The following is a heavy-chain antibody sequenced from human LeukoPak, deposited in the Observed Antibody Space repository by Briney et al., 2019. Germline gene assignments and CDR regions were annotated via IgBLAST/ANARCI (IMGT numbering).Heavy chain of an antibody. V-gene: IGHV4-59*01. CDR1: GGSISSYY. CDR3: ARGGWELPPHYFDY. J-gene: IGHJ4*02. Sequence: SETLSLTCTVSGGSISSYYWSWIRQPPGKGLEWIGYIYYSGSTNYNPSLKSRVTISADTSKNQFSLKLSSVTAADTAVYYCARGGWELPPHYFDYWGQGTLVTVSS. CDR2: IYYSGST. D-gene: IGHD1-26*01.